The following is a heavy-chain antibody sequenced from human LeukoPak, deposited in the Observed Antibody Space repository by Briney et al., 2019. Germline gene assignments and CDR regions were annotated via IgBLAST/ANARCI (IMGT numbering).Heavy chain of an antibody. CDR3: AKLSRLGETPFSYYGMDV. D-gene: IGHD3-10*01. CDR2: IYYSGNT. CDR1: GGSISPFY. J-gene: IGHJ6*02. Sequence: SETLSLTCNVSGGSISPFYWSWIRQPPGKGLVGLGYIYYSGNTNYNPSLKSRATISVDTSKNQFSLRLSSVTTADTAVYYCAKLSRLGETPFSYYGMDVWGQGTTVTVSS. V-gene: IGHV4-59*01.